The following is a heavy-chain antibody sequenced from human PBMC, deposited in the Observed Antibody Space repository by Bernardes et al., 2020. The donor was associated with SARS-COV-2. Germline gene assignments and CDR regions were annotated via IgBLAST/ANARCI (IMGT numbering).Heavy chain of an antibody. CDR2: LSQDATHK. D-gene: IGHD7-27*01. CDR1: GFTFTVNG. CDR3: AKDQGYWGKFGL. J-gene: IGHJ2*01. V-gene: IGHV3-30*02. Sequence: GESLSLSCAASGFTFTVNGMHWFRQAPGKGLEWVAFLSQDATHKIYADSVKGRFTISRDISKTTLYLQMNGLRPEDTAIYFCAKDQGYWGKFGLWGRGTLVTVSS.